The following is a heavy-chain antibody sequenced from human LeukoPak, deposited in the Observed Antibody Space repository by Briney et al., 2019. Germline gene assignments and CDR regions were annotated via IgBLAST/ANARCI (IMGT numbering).Heavy chain of an antibody. CDR3: ATEMGDY. CDR1: GFTFSTYW. D-gene: IGHD2-8*01. J-gene: IGHJ4*02. V-gene: IGHV3-7*01. Sequence: GGSLRLSCAASGFTFSTYWMAWVRQAPGKGLEWVANIKGDESAKHQADSVKGRFTISRDNAQNSVYLQMSSLRGEDTAVYYCATEMGDYWGQGTLVTVSS. CDR2: IKGDESAK.